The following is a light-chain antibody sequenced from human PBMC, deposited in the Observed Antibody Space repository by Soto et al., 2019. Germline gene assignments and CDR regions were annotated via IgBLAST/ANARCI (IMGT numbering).Light chain of an antibody. Sequence: EIVLTQSPGTLSLSPGERATLSCRASQSLTSSYLAWYQQKPGQAPRLLIYGASSRATGIPDRFTGSGSGTGFTLTISRLEPEDFAVYYCQQYDGSPRTFGQGTKVEIK. J-gene: IGKJ1*01. CDR1: QSLTSSY. CDR3: QQYDGSPRT. V-gene: IGKV3-20*01. CDR2: GAS.